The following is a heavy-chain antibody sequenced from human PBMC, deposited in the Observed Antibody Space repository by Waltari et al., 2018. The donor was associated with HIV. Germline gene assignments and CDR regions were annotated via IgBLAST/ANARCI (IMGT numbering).Heavy chain of an antibody. V-gene: IGHV4-59*01. Sequence: QVQLQESGPGLVKPSETLSLTCTVSGGSISSYYWSWIRQPPGKGLEWIGYIYYSGSTNYNPSLKSRVTISVDTSKNQFSLKLSSVTAADTAVYYCARAPRLGYYYGSGSPLYGMDVWGQGTTVTVSS. J-gene: IGHJ6*02. D-gene: IGHD3-10*01. CDR1: GGSISSYY. CDR3: ARAPRLGYYYGSGSPLYGMDV. CDR2: IYYSGST.